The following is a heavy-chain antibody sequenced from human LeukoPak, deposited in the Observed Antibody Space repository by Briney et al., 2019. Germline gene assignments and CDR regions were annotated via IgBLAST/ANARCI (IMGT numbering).Heavy chain of an antibody. CDR1: GFTFSSYA. Sequence: GQSLRLSCAGSGFTFSSYAMHWVRQAPGKGLEWVAVISSDGSLKFYADSVKGRFTISRDNSRTTLYLHMVSLSAEDMAVYYCARDPPENSGFSSTFDSWGQGTLVTVSS. J-gene: IGHJ4*02. CDR2: ISSDGSLK. V-gene: IGHV3-30*01. D-gene: IGHD3-22*01. CDR3: ARDPPENSGFSSTFDS.